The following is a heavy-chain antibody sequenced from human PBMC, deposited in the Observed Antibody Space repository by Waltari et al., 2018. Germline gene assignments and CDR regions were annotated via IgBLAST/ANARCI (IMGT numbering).Heavy chain of an antibody. CDR2: INPNSGGT. CDR3: ARVYSSGYQSAGY. CDR1: GYTFTGYY. J-gene: IGHJ4*02. V-gene: IGHV1-2*06. Sequence: QVQLVQSGAEVKKPGDSVKVSGKAAGYTFTGYYMHGLRQAPGQGLEWMGRINPNSGGTNYAQKFQGRVTMTRDTSISTAYMELSRLRSDDTAVYYCARVYSSGYQSAGYWGQGTLVTVSS. D-gene: IGHD3-22*01.